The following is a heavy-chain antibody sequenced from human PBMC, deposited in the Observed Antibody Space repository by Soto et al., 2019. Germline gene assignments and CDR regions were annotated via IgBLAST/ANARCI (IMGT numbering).Heavy chain of an antibody. CDR1: GFSLSTSGVG. V-gene: IGHV2-5*02. Sequence: SGPTLVNPTQTLTLTCTFSGFSLSTSGVGVGWIRQPPGKALEWLALIYWDDDKRYSPSLKSRLTITKDTSKNQVVLTMTNMDPVDTATYHCAHTYQLPAAGPNFGYWGQGTLVTVSS. CDR2: IYWDDDK. J-gene: IGHJ4*02. D-gene: IGHD2-2*01. CDR3: AHTYQLPAAGPNFGY.